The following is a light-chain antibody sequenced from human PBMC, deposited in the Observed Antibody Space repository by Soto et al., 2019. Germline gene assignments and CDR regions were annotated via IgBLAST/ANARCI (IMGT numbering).Light chain of an antibody. CDR2: GAS. Sequence: VLTQSPATLSLSPGERATLSCRASQSIHTSLAWYQQKPGQPPRLVVYGASSRATGIPDRFSGSGSGTDFTLTISRLEPEDFAVYYCQQYGSSPTTFGQGTKVDIK. CDR3: QQYGSSPTT. V-gene: IGKV3-20*01. CDR1: QSIHTS. J-gene: IGKJ1*01.